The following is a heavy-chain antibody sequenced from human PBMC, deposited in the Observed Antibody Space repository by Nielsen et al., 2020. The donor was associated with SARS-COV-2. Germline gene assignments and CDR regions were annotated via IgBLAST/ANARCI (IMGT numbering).Heavy chain of an antibody. D-gene: IGHD3-10*01. CDR3: ARADTMVRGVIRYGMDV. CDR2: INHSGST. CDR1: GGSFSGYY. V-gene: IGHV4-34*01. J-gene: IGHJ6*02. Sequence: SETLSLTCAVYGGSFSGYYWSWIRQPPGKGLEWIGEINHSGSTNYNPSLKSRVTISVDTSKNQFSLKLGSVTAADTAVYYCARADTMVRGVIRYGMDVWGQGTTVTVSS.